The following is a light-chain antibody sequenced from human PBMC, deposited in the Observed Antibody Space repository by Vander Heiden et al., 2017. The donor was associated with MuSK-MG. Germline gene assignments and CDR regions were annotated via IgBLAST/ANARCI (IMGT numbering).Light chain of an antibody. CDR3: QQYGNSPYT. V-gene: IGKV3-20*01. CDR1: QSVSSNY. Sequence: DILLTQSPGTLSSSPGDRATLSCRASQSVSSNYLAWYQQKPGQAPRLLIYGALSRATGIPDRFSGSGSGTDFTLTISRLEPEDFAVYYCQQYGNSPYTFGPGAKLEIK. CDR2: GAL. J-gene: IGKJ2*01.